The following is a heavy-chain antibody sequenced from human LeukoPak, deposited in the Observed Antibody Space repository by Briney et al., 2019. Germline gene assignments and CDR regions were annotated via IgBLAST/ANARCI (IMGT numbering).Heavy chain of an antibody. CDR3: ARVRSWYPFDY. CDR1: GGSISGFY. D-gene: IGHD6-13*01. Sequence: SETLSLTCTVSGGSISGFYWTWIRQPPGKALEWIGYTYYGGSTHYNPSLESRVTISVDTSKNQFSLKLSSVTAADTAVYYCARVRSWYPFDYWGQGTLVTVSS. V-gene: IGHV4-59*12. J-gene: IGHJ4*02. CDR2: TYYGGST.